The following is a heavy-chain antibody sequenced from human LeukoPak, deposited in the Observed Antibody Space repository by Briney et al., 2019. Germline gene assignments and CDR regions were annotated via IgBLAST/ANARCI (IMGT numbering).Heavy chain of an antibody. Sequence: ASVKVSCKASGYTFTGYYMHWVRQAPGQGFEWMGWINPNSGGTNYAQKFQGRVTMTRDTSISTAYMEPSRLRSDDTAVYYCAREGRLVSYGSIRYWGQGTLVTVSS. CDR1: GYTFTGYY. D-gene: IGHD5-18*01. J-gene: IGHJ4*02. V-gene: IGHV1-2*02. CDR2: INPNSGGT. CDR3: AREGRLVSYGSIRY.